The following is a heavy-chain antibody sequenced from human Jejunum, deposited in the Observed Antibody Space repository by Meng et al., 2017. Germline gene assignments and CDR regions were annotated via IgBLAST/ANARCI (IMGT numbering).Heavy chain of an antibody. D-gene: IGHD6-19*01. V-gene: IGHV6-1*01. CDR3: ARGISAFAY. J-gene: IGHJ4*02. CDR1: RDSVPSYSVS. CDR2: TYYRSKWYI. Sequence: QVQLQRSSPGLVEPPQTRSLTVAISRDSVPSYSVSWNWIRQSPSRGLEWLGRTYYRSKWYIDYAVSVKSRITISPDTSKNQFSLQLNSVTPDDTAVYYCARGISAFAYWGQGTLFTVSS.